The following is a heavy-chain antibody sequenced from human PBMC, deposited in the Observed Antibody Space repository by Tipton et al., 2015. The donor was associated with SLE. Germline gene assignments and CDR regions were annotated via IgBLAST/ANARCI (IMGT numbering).Heavy chain of an antibody. CDR1: GFSFSNYA. J-gene: IGHJ4*02. V-gene: IGHV3-23*01. Sequence: SLRLSCPASGFSFSNYAMNWVRQAPGKGLVWVSGISGSGGTTNYADSVKGRFTISRDNSNNTLYLQMNSLRAEDTAVYYCAKGRTYFDSWGQGTLVIVSS. CDR3: AKGRTYFDS. CDR2: ISGSGGTT.